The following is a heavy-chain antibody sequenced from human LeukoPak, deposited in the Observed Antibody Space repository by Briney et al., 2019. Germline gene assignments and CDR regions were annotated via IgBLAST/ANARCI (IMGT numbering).Heavy chain of an antibody. CDR2: VSAYNGNT. J-gene: IGHJ4*02. V-gene: IGHV1-18*01. Sequence: EASVTVTFTCSAYTFTICGISGVRQAPGQGLAWMGWVSAYNGNTNYAQKLQGRVTMTTDKTTSTAHMELRSLRSDDTAVYYCLGTFYCDSSGGDYWGQGTLVTVSS. D-gene: IGHD3-22*01. CDR1: AYTFTICG. CDR3: LGTFYCDSSGGDY.